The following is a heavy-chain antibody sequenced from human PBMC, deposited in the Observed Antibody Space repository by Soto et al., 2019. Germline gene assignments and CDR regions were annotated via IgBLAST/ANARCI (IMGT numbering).Heavy chain of an antibody. CDR3: ARHGGAGWSGYKSLYYYYGMDV. V-gene: IGHV4-39*01. Sequence: SETLPLTRTVFGGSISSSSYYRGWNRQAPGKGVEGSGSIYYSGSTYYNPSLKSRVTISVDTSKNQFSLKLSSVTAADTAVYYCARHGGAGWSGYKSLYYYYGMDVWGQGTTVTVSS. CDR1: GGSISSSSYY. D-gene: IGHD3-3*01. CDR2: IYYSGST. J-gene: IGHJ6*02.